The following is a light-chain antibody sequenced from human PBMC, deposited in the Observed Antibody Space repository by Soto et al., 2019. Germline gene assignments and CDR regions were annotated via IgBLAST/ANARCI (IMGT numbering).Light chain of an antibody. CDR3: QTWGTGIQVV. V-gene: IGLV4-69*01. CDR1: SGHSRYT. Sequence: QPVLTQSPSASASLGAAVKLTCTLSSGHSRYTIAWHQQQPEKGPRYLMKINSDGSHRKGDGIPDRFSGSSSGAERYLTISSLQSEDEADYYCQTWGTGIQVVFGGGTKLTVL. J-gene: IGLJ2*01. CDR2: INSDGSH.